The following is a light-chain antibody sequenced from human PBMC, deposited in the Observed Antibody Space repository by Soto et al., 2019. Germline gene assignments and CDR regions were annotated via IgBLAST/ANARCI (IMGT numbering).Light chain of an antibody. CDR2: EVS. CDR1: SSDVGGYNY. Sequence: QSALTQPASVSGSPGQSITISCTGTSSDVGGYNYVSWYQQYPGKAPKLMIYEVSNRPSGVSNRFSGSKSGNTASLTISGLQAEDEADYYCLLSYSDARVFGGGTKLTVL. J-gene: IGLJ3*02. CDR3: LLSYSDARV. V-gene: IGLV2-14*01.